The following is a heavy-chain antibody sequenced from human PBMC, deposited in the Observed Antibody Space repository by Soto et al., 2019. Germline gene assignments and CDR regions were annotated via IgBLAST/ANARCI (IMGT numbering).Heavy chain of an antibody. Sequence: QVQLVQSGAEVKKPGASVKVSCKASGYTFINYDINWVRQAPGQGLEWVGWMNPDSGNTGYAQNFQGRVARNGNTAVRSVYMELSSLTSEDPAVYYCARRRGSNGWFDLWGQGTLVTVSS. D-gene: IGHD2-8*01. CDR2: MNPDSGNT. J-gene: IGHJ5*02. CDR3: ARRRGSNGWFDL. CDR1: GYTFINYD. V-gene: IGHV1-8*01.